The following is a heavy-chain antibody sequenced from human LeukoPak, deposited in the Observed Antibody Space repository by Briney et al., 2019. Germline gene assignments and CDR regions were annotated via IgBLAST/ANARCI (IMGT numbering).Heavy chain of an antibody. CDR2: INHSGST. D-gene: IGHD5-12*01. CDR3: ARVRATGAFDY. CDR1: GGSFSGYY. Sequence: SETLSLTCAVYGGSFSGYYWSWIRQPPGKGLEWIGEINHSGSTNYNPSLKSRVTISVDTSKDHFSLKLSSVTAADTAVYYCARVRATGAFDYWGQGTLVTVSS. J-gene: IGHJ4*02. V-gene: IGHV4-34*01.